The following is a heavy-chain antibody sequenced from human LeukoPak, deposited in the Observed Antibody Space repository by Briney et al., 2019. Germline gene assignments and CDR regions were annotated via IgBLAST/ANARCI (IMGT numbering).Heavy chain of an antibody. CDR3: ARDCLEIMIAFGGVVAHHGRHDC. V-gene: IGHV1-2*02. CDR1: GYTFTGYD. D-gene: IGHD3-16*02. J-gene: IGHJ4*02. CDR2: INPNSGGT. Sequence: GASVKVSCKASGYTFTGYDMHWVRKAPGQGLEWMGWINPNSGGTNYAQKFQGRVTMTRDTSISTAYMELSGLRSDDTAVYYCARDCLEIMIAFGGVVAHHGRHDCWGQGTLVTVSS.